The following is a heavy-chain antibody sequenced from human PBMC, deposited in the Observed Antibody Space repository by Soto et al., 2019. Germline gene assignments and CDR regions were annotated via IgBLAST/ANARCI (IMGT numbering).Heavy chain of an antibody. CDR1: GFTFSSYA. CDR2: VSGSGGNT. V-gene: IGHV3-23*01. D-gene: IGHD2-21*01. J-gene: IGHJ4*01. Sequence: GGSLRLSCAASGFTFSSYAMTWVRQAPGKGLEWVSAVSGSGGNTYYADSVKGRFTIPRDNSKNTLFFQMNSLRVEDTAIYYCAIRDDCGGYRGELFGYWGPGTLVTVSS. CDR3: AIRDDCGGYRGELFGY.